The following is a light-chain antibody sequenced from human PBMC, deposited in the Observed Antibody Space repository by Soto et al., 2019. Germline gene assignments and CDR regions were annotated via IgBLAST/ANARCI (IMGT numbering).Light chain of an antibody. CDR2: GAS. J-gene: IGKJ2*01. CDR1: QSVSSTY. CDR3: QQYGSSQYT. Sequence: EIVLTQSPGTLSLSPGERATLSCRASQSVSSTYLAWFHQKPGQAPRLLIYGASSRATGIPDRFSGSGSGTDCTLTISRLEPEDFAVYYCQQYGSSQYTVGQGTKLEIK. V-gene: IGKV3-20*01.